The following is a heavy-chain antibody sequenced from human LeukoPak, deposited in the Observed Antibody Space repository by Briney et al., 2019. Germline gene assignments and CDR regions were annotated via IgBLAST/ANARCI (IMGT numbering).Heavy chain of an antibody. J-gene: IGHJ4*02. Sequence: KPSETLSLTCTVSGGSIGSRNYYWGWIRQPPGKGLEWIGSIYFSGSTYYNPSLKSRVTIFVDTSEKHFSLKLNSVTAADTAVYYCTRRDGYNLGFEFDYWGQGTLVTVSS. D-gene: IGHD5-24*01. V-gene: IGHV4-39*02. CDR1: GGSIGSRNYY. CDR2: IYFSGST. CDR3: TRRDGYNLGFEFDY.